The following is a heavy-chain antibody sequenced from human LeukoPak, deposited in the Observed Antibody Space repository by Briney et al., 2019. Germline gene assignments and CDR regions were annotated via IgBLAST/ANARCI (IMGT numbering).Heavy chain of an antibody. Sequence: NTSDTLPLTCAVYGGSFSGYYWSWIRQPPGKGLEWIGEINHSGSTNYNPSLKSRVTISVDTSKNQFSLKLSSVTAADTAVYHCADCSSTSCFDYWGQGTLVTVSS. CDR3: ADCSSTSCFDY. J-gene: IGHJ4*02. D-gene: IGHD2-2*01. CDR2: INHSGST. V-gene: IGHV4-34*01. CDR1: GGSFSGYY.